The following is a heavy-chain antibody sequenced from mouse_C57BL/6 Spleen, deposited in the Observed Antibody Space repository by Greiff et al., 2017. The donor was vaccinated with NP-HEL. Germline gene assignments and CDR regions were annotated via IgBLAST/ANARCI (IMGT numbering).Heavy chain of an antibody. V-gene: IGHV1-19*01. Sequence: VQLQQSGPVLVKPGASVKMSCKASGYTFTDYYMNWVKQSHGKSLEWIGVINPYNGGTSYNQKFKGKATLTVDKSSSTAYMELNSLTSEDSADDYCARTGTTVVATGYLDVWGTGTTVTVSS. D-gene: IGHD1-1*01. CDR1: GYTFTDYY. J-gene: IGHJ1*03. CDR3: ARTGTTVVATGYLDV. CDR2: INPYNGGT.